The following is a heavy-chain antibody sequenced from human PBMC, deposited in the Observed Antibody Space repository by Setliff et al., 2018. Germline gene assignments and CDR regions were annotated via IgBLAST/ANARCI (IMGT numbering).Heavy chain of an antibody. V-gene: IGHV4-34*01. Sequence: LTCSAYGGTFSDYYWTWIRQSPGKGLEWIGEINHSGTTNYSPSLKSRVTISVDTSKNQFSLTMSSVSAADAAVYYCARGRNVAARLLDTWGQGSRVTVSS. D-gene: IGHD6-6*01. J-gene: IGHJ5*02. CDR1: GGTFSDYY. CDR2: INHSGTT. CDR3: ARGRNVAARLLDT.